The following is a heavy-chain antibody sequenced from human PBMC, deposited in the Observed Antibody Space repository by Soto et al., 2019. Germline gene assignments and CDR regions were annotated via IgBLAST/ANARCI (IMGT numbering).Heavy chain of an antibody. CDR2: INHSGST. D-gene: IGHD3-3*01. J-gene: IGHJ4*02. CDR1: GGSFSGYY. CDR3: ARGRRGYDFWSGYYTLYYFDY. Sequence: SETLSLTCAVYGGSFSGYYWIWIRQPPGKGLEWIGEINHSGSTNYNPSLKSRVTISVDTSKNQFSLKLSSVTAADTAVYYCARGRRGYDFWSGYYTLYYFDYWGQGTLVTVSS. V-gene: IGHV4-34*01.